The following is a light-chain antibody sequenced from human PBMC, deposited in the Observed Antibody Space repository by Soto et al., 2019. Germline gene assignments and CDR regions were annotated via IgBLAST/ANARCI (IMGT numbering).Light chain of an antibody. CDR2: EVS. J-gene: IGLJ3*02. CDR1: SSDVGGYNY. V-gene: IGLV2-8*01. CDR3: NSYAGTNNPVV. Sequence: QSALTQPPSASGSPGQSVTISCTGTSSDVGGYNYVSWYQQHPGKAPKLMIYEVSKRPSGVPDRFSGSKSGNTASLTASGLQAEDEADYYCNSYAGTNNPVVFGGGTKLTVL.